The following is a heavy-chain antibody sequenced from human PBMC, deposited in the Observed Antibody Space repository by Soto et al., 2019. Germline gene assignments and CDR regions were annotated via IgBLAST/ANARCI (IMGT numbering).Heavy chain of an antibody. CDR1: GFTFSSSE. Sequence: GGSLRLSCAVSGFTFSSSEMYWVRQAPGKGLEWISYIHPSGQPIFYADSVKGRFTISRDNANNSVFLQMNSLRAEDTAVYYCARDYYDSSGYPDYWGQGTLVTVSS. D-gene: IGHD3-22*01. J-gene: IGHJ4*02. V-gene: IGHV3-48*03. CDR2: IHPSGQPI. CDR3: ARDYYDSSGYPDY.